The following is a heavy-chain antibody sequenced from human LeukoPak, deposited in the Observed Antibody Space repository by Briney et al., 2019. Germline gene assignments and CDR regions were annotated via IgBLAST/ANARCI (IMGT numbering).Heavy chain of an antibody. CDR1: GDSINSHY. CDR2: FHDSGSA. Sequence: PSETLSLTCTVSGDSINSHYWSWIRQPPGKGLEWIGYFHDSGSANYNPSLKSRITMSVDTSKNQFSLKLRSVTAADTAVYYCARDSHSVDTATPRGFDPWGQGTLVTVSS. V-gene: IGHV4-59*11. J-gene: IGHJ5*02. CDR3: ARDSHSVDTATPRGFDP. D-gene: IGHD2-15*01.